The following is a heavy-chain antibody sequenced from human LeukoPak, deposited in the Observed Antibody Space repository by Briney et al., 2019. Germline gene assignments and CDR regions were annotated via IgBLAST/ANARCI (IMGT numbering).Heavy chain of an antibody. CDR2: IYYSGST. CDR1: GGSISSYY. J-gene: IGHJ5*02. Sequence: PSETLSLTCTVSGGSISSYYWSWIRQPPGKGLEWIGYIYYSGSTNYNPSLKSRVTISVDTSKNQFSLKLSSVTAADTAVYYCARGAALLWFGELNWFDPWGQGTLVTVSS. D-gene: IGHD3-10*01. CDR3: ARGAALLWFGELNWFDP. V-gene: IGHV4-59*01.